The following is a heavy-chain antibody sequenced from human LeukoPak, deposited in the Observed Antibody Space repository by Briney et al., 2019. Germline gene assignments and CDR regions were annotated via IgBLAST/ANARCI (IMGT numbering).Heavy chain of an antibody. Sequence: GGSLRLSCVDSGFTSSGYWMHWVRQAPGKGLLWVSRINSDGSSTTYADSVKGRFTISRDNAKNTLSLQMNSLRAEDTAVYYCVRGQLERPFDFYYGMDVWGKGTTVTVSS. CDR3: VRGQLERPFDFYYGMDV. CDR1: GFTSSGYW. CDR2: INSDGSST. V-gene: IGHV3-74*01. D-gene: IGHD1-1*01. J-gene: IGHJ6*04.